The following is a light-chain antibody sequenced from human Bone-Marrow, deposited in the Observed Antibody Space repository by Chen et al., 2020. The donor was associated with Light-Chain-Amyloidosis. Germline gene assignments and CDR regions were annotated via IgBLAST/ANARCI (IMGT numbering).Light chain of an antibody. J-gene: IGLJ2*01. CDR3: QSADSSGTYEVI. CDR1: DLPTKY. CDR2: RDT. Sequence: SYELTQPPSVSVSPGQTARITCSGDDLPTKYAYWYQQKPGQPPVLVIHRDTERPSGISERFSGSSSGTTAPLTISGVQAEDEADYHCQSADSSGTYEVIFGGGTKLPVL. V-gene: IGLV3-25*03.